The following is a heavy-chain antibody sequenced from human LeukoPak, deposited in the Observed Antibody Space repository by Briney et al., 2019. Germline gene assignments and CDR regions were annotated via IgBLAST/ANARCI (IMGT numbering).Heavy chain of an antibody. CDR3: AGEDNSSGYRPFDI. Sequence: ASVKVSCKASGYTFTSYYIHWVRQAPGQGLEYMGIIRPSGSTAYAQKFQGRVTMTRDTSTSAVYMELSSLRSEDTAVYYCAGEDNSSGYRPFDIWGQGTMVTVPS. D-gene: IGHD3-22*01. CDR2: IRPSGST. V-gene: IGHV1-46*01. J-gene: IGHJ3*02. CDR1: GYTFTSYY.